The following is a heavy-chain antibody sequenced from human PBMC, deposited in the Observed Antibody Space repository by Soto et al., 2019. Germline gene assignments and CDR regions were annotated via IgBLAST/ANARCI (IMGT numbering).Heavy chain of an antibody. Sequence: GGSLRLSCSASGFTFSSYAMHWVRQAPGKGLEYVSAISSNGGSTYYADSVKGRFTISRDNSKNTLYLQMSSLRAEDTAVYYCVKDRGYCSSTSCRRPGRASFDYWGQGTLVTVSS. CDR2: ISSNGGST. CDR1: GFTFSSYA. CDR3: VKDRGYCSSTSCRRPGRASFDY. V-gene: IGHV3-64D*08. D-gene: IGHD2-2*01. J-gene: IGHJ4*02.